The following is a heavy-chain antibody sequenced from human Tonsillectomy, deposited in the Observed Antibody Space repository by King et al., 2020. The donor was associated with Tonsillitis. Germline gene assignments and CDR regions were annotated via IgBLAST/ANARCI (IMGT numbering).Heavy chain of an antibody. CDR2: IYYSGRT. CDR1: GGSISSFY. V-gene: IGHV4-59*01. D-gene: IGHD3-16*02. Sequence: VQLQESGPGLVKPSETLSLTCTVSGGSISSFYWSWIRQPPGKGLECIAYIYYSGRTNYCPPIKSRVTISLDTSKNQFSLKLNSVTAADSAVYYCARGLSMITFGGVISIDAFDIWGQGTMVTVSS. J-gene: IGHJ3*02. CDR3: ARGLSMITFGGVISIDAFDI.